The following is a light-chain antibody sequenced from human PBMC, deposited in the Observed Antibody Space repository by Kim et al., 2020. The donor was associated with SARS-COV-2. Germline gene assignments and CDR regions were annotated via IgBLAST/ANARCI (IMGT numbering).Light chain of an antibody. CDR3: QQYYTTPWT. J-gene: IGKJ1*01. CDR1: QSVLYSSNNKNY. V-gene: IGKV4-1*01. CDR2: WAS. Sequence: ATINCKSSQSVLYSSNNKNYLAWYQQKPGQPPKLLIYWASTRESGVPDRFSGSGSGTDFTLTISSLQAEDVAVYYCQQYYTTPWTFGQGTKVEIK.